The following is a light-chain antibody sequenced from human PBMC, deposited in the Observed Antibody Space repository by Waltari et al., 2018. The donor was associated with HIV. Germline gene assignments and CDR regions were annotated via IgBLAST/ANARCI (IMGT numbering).Light chain of an antibody. V-gene: IGKV4-1*01. CDR2: WAS. Sequence: EIVMTQSPDSLAVSLGERATINCKSSQSVLYTSNNKNFLAWYQQTPGQPPKLLISWASTRESGVPDRFSGSGSETDFTLTISSLQAEDVAVYYCQQYYSTPPTFGGGTKVEIK. CDR3: QQYYSTPPT. CDR1: QSVLYTSNNKNF. J-gene: IGKJ4*01.